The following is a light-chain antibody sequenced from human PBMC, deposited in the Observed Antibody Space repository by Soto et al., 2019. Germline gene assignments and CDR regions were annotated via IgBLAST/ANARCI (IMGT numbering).Light chain of an antibody. V-gene: IGLV2-8*01. J-gene: IGLJ2*01. Sequence: QSALTQPPSASGSPRQSVTISCTGTSSDVGGYKYVSWYQQHPGKAPKLMIFEVHKRPSGVPDRFSGSKSGNTASLTVSGLQAEDEADYYCSSYGGTNNLLFGGGTKVTVL. CDR1: SSDVGGYKY. CDR3: SSYGGTNNLL. CDR2: EVH.